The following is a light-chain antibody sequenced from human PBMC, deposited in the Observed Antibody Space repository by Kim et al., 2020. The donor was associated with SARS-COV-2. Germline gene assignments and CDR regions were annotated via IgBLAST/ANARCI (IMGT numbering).Light chain of an antibody. J-gene: IGLJ1*01. CDR3: SSYAGSNNFVV. Sequence: QSGTISCAGTSSDVGGYNYVSWYQQHPGKAPKLMIYEVSKRPSGVPDRFSGSKSGNTASLTVSGLQAEDEADYYCSSYAGSNNFVVFGTGTKVTVL. V-gene: IGLV2-8*01. CDR2: EVS. CDR1: SSDVGGYNY.